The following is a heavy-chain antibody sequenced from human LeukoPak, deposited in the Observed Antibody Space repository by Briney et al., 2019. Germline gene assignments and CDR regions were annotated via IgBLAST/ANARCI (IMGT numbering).Heavy chain of an antibody. CDR3: ARGKFFDI. V-gene: IGHV3-30-3*01. CDR1: AFTFSYYP. Sequence: GGSLRLSCEASAFTFSYYPMDWVRQAPGKGLELVAIISDDGTNRYYADSVKGRFTISRDDSNNTVYLQMNSLRVDDTAIYFCARGKFFDIWGQGTMVTVSS. J-gene: IGHJ3*02. CDR2: ISDDGTNR.